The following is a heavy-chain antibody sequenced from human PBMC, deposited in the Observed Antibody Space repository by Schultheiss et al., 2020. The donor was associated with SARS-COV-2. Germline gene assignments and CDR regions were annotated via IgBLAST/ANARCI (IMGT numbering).Heavy chain of an antibody. J-gene: IGHJ6*02. D-gene: IGHD2/OR15-2a*01. CDR2: INHSGST. CDR1: GYSISSGYY. Sequence: SQTLSLTCAVSGYSISSGYYWSWIRQPPGKGLEWIGEINHSGSTNYNPSLKSRVTISVDTSKNQFSLKLSSVTAADTAVYYCARGLRGNSFYYDMDVWGQGTTVTVSS. CDR3: ARGLRGNSFYYDMDV. V-gene: IGHV4-38-2*01.